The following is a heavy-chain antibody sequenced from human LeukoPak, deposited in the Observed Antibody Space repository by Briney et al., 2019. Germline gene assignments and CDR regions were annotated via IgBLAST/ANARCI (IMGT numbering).Heavy chain of an antibody. J-gene: IGHJ4*02. D-gene: IGHD5-18*01. Sequence: GGSLRHSCAASGFTFCSYAMSWVRQAPGKGLEWVSAISGSGGSTYYADSVKGRFTISRDNSKNTLHLQMNSLRAEDTAVYYCAESYPFTAGGYFDYWGPGTLVTVSS. V-gene: IGHV3-23*01. CDR2: ISGSGGST. CDR1: GFTFCSYA. CDR3: AESYPFTAGGYFDY.